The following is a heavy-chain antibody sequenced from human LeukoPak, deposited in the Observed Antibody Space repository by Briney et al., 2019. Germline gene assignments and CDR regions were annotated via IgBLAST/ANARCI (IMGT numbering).Heavy chain of an antibody. V-gene: IGHV3-21*01. CDR3: ARDPSSSSAFDY. J-gene: IGHJ4*02. CDR1: GFTFITVT. Sequence: GGSLRLSCAGSGFTFITVTMNWVGQAQGQGLEWVSSISSSRYYISYADSVKGRFTISRANAKNSLYLQMNSLSAEDTAVYYCARDPSSSSAFDYGGQGTLVTVSS. D-gene: IGHD6-6*01. CDR2: ISSSRYYI.